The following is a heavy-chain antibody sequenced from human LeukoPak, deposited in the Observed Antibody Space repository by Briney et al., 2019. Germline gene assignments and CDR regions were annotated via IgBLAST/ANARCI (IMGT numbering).Heavy chain of an antibody. D-gene: IGHD6-6*01. Sequence: SEALSLTCAVYVDSLWGYFWGWVRQPPGEGLGWVGEINHRGSTNYNPSPKSRVHISVDTSKDQSSLKLKSVTAAGTAVYCCASPAARPALSRYYYYYYMDVWGKGTPVTVSS. CDR1: VDSLWGYF. J-gene: IGHJ6*03. CDR2: INHRGST. CDR3: ASPAARPALSRYYYYYYMDV. V-gene: IGHV4-34*01.